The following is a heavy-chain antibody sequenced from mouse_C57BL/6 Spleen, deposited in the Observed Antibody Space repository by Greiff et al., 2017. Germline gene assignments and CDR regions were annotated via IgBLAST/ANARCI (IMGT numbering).Heavy chain of an antibody. CDR2: FYPGSGSI. D-gene: IGHD1-1*01. Sequence: QVQLKESGAELVKPGASVTLSCKASGYTFTEYTIHWVKQRSGQGLEWIGWFYPGSGSIKYNEKFKDKATLTADKSSSTVYMELSRLTSEDSAVYFCARHEEYYYGSSFFDYWGQGTTLTVSS. CDR1: GYTFTEYT. J-gene: IGHJ2*01. V-gene: IGHV1-62-2*01. CDR3: ARHEEYYYGSSFFDY.